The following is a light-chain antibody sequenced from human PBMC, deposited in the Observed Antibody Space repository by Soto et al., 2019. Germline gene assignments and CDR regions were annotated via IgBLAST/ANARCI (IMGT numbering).Light chain of an antibody. CDR1: QSISNY. V-gene: IGKV1-5*01. CDR3: QQYNSYSWT. CDR2: AAS. Sequence: DIQMTQSPSSLSASVGDRVSITCRASQSISNYLNWYQQKPGKAPKVLIYAASSLQSGVPSRFSGSGFGTEFTLTISSLQPVDFATYYCQQYNSYSWTFGQGTKVDIK. J-gene: IGKJ1*01.